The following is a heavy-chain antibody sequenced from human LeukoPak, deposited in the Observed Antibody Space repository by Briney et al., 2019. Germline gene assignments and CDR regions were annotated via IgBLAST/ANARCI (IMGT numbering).Heavy chain of an antibody. CDR1: GGSFSGYY. CDR2: INHSGST. D-gene: IGHD6-13*01. Sequence: SETLSLTCAVYGGSFSGYYWSWIRQPPGKGLEWIGEINHSGSTNYNPSPKSRVTISVDTSKNQFSLKLSSVTAADTAVYYCARRKQHRAHRVIYDYWGQGTLVTVSS. CDR3: ARRKQHRAHRVIYDY. V-gene: IGHV4-34*01. J-gene: IGHJ4*02.